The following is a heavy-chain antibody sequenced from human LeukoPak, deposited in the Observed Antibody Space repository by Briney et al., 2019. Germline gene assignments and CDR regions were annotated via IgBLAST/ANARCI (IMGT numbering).Heavy chain of an antibody. J-gene: IGHJ4*02. CDR1: GFTFDDYA. CDR2: ISWNSGSI. D-gene: IGHD1-26*01. Sequence: PGGSLRLSCAASGFTFDDYAMHWVRQAPGKGLEWVSGISWNSGSIGYADSVKGRFTISRDNAKNSLYLQMNSLRAEDTALYHCARVNSGRDRGCFDYWGQGTLVTVSS. V-gene: IGHV3-9*01. CDR3: ARVNSGRDRGCFDY.